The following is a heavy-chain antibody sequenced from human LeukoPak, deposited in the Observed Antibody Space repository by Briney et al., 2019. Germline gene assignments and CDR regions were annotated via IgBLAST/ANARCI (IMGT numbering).Heavy chain of an antibody. D-gene: IGHD5-18*01. CDR3: AKDDTWIQLWYES. Sequence: GGSLRLSCAASGLTFNIYVMTWVRQAPGKGLEWASAISGSGGNTYYADSVKGRFTISRDNSKNTLSLQMHSLRAEDTAVYYCAKDDTWIQLWYESWGQGTLVTVSS. V-gene: IGHV3-23*01. CDR2: ISGSGGNT. CDR1: GLTFNIYV. J-gene: IGHJ5*02.